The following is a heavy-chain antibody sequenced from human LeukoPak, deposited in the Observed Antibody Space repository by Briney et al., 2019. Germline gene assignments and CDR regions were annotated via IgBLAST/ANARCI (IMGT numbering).Heavy chain of an antibody. Sequence: SETLSLTCTVSGGSISSYYWSWIRQPPGKGLEWIGFVYYSGSTNYNPSLKSRVTISVDTSKNQFSLKLSSVTAADTAVYYCARLEYSSSSMDYWGQGTLVTVSS. CDR2: VYYSGST. CDR1: GGSISSYY. J-gene: IGHJ4*02. D-gene: IGHD6-6*01. V-gene: IGHV4-59*08. CDR3: ARLEYSSSSMDY.